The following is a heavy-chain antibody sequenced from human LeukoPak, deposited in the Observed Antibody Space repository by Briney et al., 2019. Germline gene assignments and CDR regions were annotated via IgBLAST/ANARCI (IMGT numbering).Heavy chain of an antibody. CDR3: ARQQLNAFDI. V-gene: IGHV3-7*01. Sequence: PGGSLRLSCVASGFTFSSYWMSWVRQAPGKGLEWVANIKQDGSEKYYVDSVKGRFTISRDNAKNSLDLQMNSLRVEDTAVYYCARQQLNAFDIWGQGTMVTVSS. J-gene: IGHJ3*02. D-gene: IGHD6-13*01. CDR2: IKQDGSEK. CDR1: GFTFSSYW.